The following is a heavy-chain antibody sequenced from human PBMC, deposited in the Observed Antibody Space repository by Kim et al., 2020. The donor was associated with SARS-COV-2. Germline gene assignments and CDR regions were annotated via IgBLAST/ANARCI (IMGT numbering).Heavy chain of an antibody. CDR3: CGSSFGSGRLYFDY. D-gene: IGHD6-19*01. Sequence: GGSLRLSCAASGFTFSSHAMSWVRQAPGKGLEWVSGITGSGGYTYYADSVKGRFTISRDNSKKTLYLQMSSLRAEDTAVYYCCGSSFGSGRLYFDYWGQGTLVTVSS. J-gene: IGHJ4*02. CDR2: ITGSGGYT. V-gene: IGHV3-23*01. CDR1: GFTFSSHA.